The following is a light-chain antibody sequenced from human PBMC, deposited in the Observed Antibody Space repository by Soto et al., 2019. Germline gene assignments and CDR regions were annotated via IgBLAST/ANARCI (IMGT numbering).Light chain of an antibody. Sequence: IALTQSPATLSLSPGDRATLSCRASQSVSRYLAWYQQKPGKAPQLLIHDTSTRATADPHTFSGSGSGTEFTRTISSLQPEDSAMYSCQKHYSFPPTFGGGTQVEIK. J-gene: IGKJ4*01. CDR3: QKHYSFPPT. V-gene: IGKV3-11*01. CDR2: DTS. CDR1: QSVSRY.